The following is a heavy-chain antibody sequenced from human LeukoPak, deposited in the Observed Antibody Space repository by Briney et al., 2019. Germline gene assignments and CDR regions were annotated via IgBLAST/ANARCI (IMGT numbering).Heavy chain of an antibody. J-gene: IGHJ6*03. Sequence: PGGSLRLSCAASGFTFSSYGMHWVRQAPGKGLEWVAFIRYDGSNKYYADSVKGRFTISRDNSKNTLYLQMNSLRAEDTAVYYCAKAGSIHAGIAAAGTSYYYYYMDVWGKGTTVTVSS. CDR3: AKAGSIHAGIAAAGTSYYYYYMDV. CDR2: IRYDGSNK. V-gene: IGHV3-30*02. CDR1: GFTFSSYG. D-gene: IGHD6-13*01.